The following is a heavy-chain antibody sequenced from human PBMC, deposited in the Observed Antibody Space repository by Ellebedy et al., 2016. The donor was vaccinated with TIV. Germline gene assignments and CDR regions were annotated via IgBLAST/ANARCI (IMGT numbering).Heavy chain of an antibody. CDR2: ISWNSKRI. CDR1: GFTFVDHA. J-gene: IGHJ4*02. Sequence: GGSLRLSXVASGFTFVDHAMHWVRQAPGRGLEWLSGISWNSKRIDYAKSVKGRFTITRDNAMNTVHLHMDGLRVDDTAVYYCAKNKGESMPYYFDFWGQGSLVTVSP. CDR3: AKNKGESMPYYFDF. V-gene: IGHV3-9*01. D-gene: IGHD3-10*01.